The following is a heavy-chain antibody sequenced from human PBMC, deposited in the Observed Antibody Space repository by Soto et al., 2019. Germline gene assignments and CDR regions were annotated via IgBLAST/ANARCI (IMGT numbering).Heavy chain of an antibody. J-gene: IGHJ4*02. CDR1: GFTFSNSW. Sequence: GGSLRLSCAASGFTFSNSWMHWVRQAPGKGTVWVSRISGSGGSTYYADAVKGRFTISRDNSMGTLYLQMKSLRVEDTAIYYCAKEVSLGSTVDLGYWGQGALVTVSS. D-gene: IGHD7-27*01. V-gene: IGHV3-23*01. CDR2: ISGSGGST. CDR3: AKEVSLGSTVDLGY.